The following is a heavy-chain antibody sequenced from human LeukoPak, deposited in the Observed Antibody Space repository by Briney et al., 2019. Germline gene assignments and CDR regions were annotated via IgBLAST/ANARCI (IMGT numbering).Heavy chain of an antibody. J-gene: IGHJ6*03. V-gene: IGHV3-11*06. CDR2: ISSSSSYI. D-gene: IGHD3-16*01. Sequence: PGGSLRLSCAASGFTFSDYYMSWIRQAPGKGLEWVSSISSSSSYIYYADSVKGRFTISRDNAKNSLYLQMNSLRAEDTAVYYCAKDSHTALTFGDFYMDVWGKGTTVTVSS. CDR3: AKDSHTALTFGDFYMDV. CDR1: GFTFSDYY.